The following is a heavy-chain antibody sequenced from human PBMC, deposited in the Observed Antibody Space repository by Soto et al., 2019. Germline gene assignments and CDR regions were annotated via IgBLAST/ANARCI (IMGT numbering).Heavy chain of an antibody. CDR3: ARGLPVLLWFGELLRGFDP. CDR2: INHSGST. V-gene: IGHV4-34*01. D-gene: IGHD3-10*01. J-gene: IGHJ5*02. Sequence: SETLSLTCTVSGGSISSYYWSWIRQPPGKGLEWIGEINHSGSTNYNPSLKSRVNISVDTSKNQFSLKLSSVTAADTAVYYCARGLPVLLWFGELLRGFDPWGQGTLVTVSS. CDR1: GGSISSYY.